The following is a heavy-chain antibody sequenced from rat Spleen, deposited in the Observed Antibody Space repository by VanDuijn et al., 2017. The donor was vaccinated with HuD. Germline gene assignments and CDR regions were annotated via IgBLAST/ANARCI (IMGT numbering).Heavy chain of an antibody. CDR2: IWAGGST. CDR1: GFSLTSNG. J-gene: IGHJ3*01. D-gene: IGHD1-12*02. Sequence: QVQLKESGPGLMQPSETLSLTCTVSGFSLTSNGVGWVRQPLGKGLVWMGTIWAGGSTNYNSAVQSRLSISRDTSKSQVFLKMKRLQPEDTGTYYCARHYVGYYGNWFASWGQGTLVTVSS. CDR3: ARHYVGYYGNWFAS. V-gene: IGHV2-72*01.